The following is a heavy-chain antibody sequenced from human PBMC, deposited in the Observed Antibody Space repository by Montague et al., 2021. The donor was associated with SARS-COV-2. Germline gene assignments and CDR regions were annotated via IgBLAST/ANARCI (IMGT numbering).Heavy chain of an antibody. D-gene: IGHD4/OR15-4a*01. V-gene: IGHV3-30*04. CDR1: GFIFSNFA. Sequence: SLRLSCAASGFIFSNFAFHWVRQAPGKGLEWVAIITYDGIDKFYADSVKGRFTISSDNSKNTLYLRLDSLTPEDTAVYYCARDRAPPDYGDAFDLWGRGTLVTVSS. J-gene: IGHJ3*01. CDR2: ITYDGIDK. CDR3: ARDRAPPDYGDAFDL.